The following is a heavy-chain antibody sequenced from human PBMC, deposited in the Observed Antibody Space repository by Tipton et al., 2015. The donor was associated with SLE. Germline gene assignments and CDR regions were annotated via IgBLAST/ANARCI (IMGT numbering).Heavy chain of an antibody. Sequence: TLSLTCALSGGSFSRYYWTWIRQSPGKGLEWIGEVSHSGDTNYTPSLRSRVTISLDRSNNQFSLNLASMTAADTAVYHCARGYYESNGYYSFDYWGLGALVSASS. CDR2: VSHSGDT. D-gene: IGHD3-22*01. CDR1: GGSFSRYY. J-gene: IGHJ4*02. CDR3: ARGYYESNGYYSFDY. V-gene: IGHV4-34*01.